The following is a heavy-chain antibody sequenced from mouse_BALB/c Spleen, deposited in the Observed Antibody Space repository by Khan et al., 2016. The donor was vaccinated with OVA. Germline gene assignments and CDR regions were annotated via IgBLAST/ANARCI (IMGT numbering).Heavy chain of an antibody. Sequence: EVQGVESGGGLVKPGGSLKLSCAASGFTFSDYYMYWVRQTPEKRLEWVATISDGGSYTYYPDSVKGRFTISRDNAKNNLYLQMSSLKSEDTAMYYCARGENWSFDYWGQGTTRTVSS. V-gene: IGHV5-4*02. J-gene: IGHJ2*01. CDR3: ARGENWSFDY. D-gene: IGHD4-1*01. CDR1: GFTFSDYY. CDR2: ISDGGSYT.